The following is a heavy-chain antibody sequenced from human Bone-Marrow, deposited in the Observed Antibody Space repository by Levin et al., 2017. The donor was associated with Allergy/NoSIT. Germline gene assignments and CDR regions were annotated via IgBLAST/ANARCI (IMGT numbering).Heavy chain of an antibody. J-gene: IGHJ4*02. CDR3: ASVTSRGYSGSEYALLDD. CDR1: GFTVSSNY. D-gene: IGHD5-12*01. CDR2: LSSGGGS. Sequence: PGGSLRLSCAASGFTVSSNYMTWVRQAPGRGLEWVSVLSSGGGSRYTYSVTGRFTISRDNSRNTLFLQLNILRAADTAVHYCASVTSRGYSGSEYALLDDWGQGTLVAVSS. V-gene: IGHV3-53*01.